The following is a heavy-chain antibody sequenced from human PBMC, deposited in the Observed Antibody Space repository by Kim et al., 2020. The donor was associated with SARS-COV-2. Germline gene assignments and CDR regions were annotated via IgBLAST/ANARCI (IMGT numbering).Heavy chain of an antibody. CDR1: GGTFSSYA. D-gene: IGHD6-19*01. V-gene: IGHV1-69*04. CDR2: IIPILGIA. Sequence: SVKVSCKASGGTFSSYAISWVRQAPGQGLEWMGRIIPILGIANYAQKFQGRVTITADKSTSTAYMELSSLRSEDTAVYYCARDLGSGWYPGKYYYYGMDVWGQGTTVTVSS. J-gene: IGHJ6*02. CDR3: ARDLGSGWYPGKYYYYGMDV.